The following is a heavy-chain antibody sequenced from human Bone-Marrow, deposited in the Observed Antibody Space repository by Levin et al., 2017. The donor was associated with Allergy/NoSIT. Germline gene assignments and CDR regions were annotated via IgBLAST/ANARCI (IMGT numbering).Heavy chain of an antibody. D-gene: IGHD3-22*01. CDR1: GFTFSSYA. Sequence: PGGSLLLSFAASGFTFSSYAMHWVRQAPGPFLAFVAVISYDGSNKYYADSVKGRFTISRDNSKNTLYLQMNSLRAEDTAVYYCAPMADSSGYDFDYWGQGTLVTVSS. V-gene: IGHV3-30*01. CDR3: APMADSSGYDFDY. CDR2: ISYDGSNK. J-gene: IGHJ4*02.